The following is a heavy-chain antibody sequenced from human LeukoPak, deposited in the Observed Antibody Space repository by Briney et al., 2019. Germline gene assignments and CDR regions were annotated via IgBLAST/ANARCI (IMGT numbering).Heavy chain of an antibody. CDR1: GFTFGDYA. V-gene: IGHV3-49*03. CDR2: IRSKAYGGTT. D-gene: IGHD2-15*01. CDR3: TRPRSRYCSGGSCYSRLDY. J-gene: IGHJ4*02. Sequence: GGSLRLSCTASGFTFGDYAMSWFRQALGKGLEWVGSIRSKAYGGTTEYAASVKGRFTISRDDSKSIAYLQMNSLKTEDTAVYYCTRPRSRYCSGGSCYSRLDYWGQGTLVTVSS.